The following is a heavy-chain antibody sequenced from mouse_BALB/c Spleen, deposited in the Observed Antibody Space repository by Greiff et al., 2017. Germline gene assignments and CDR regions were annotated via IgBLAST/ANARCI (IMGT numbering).Heavy chain of an antibody. CDR2: IRSKSNNYAT. Sequence: EVKLLESGGGLVQPKGSLKLSCAASGFTFNTYAMNWVRQAPGKGLEWVARIRSKSNNYATYYADSVKDRFTISRDDSQSMLYLQMNNLKTEDTAMYYCVGEGNWDGPYWGQGTLVTVSA. CDR3: VGEGNWDGPY. D-gene: IGHD4-1*01. V-gene: IGHV10-1*02. J-gene: IGHJ3*01. CDR1: GFTFNTYA.